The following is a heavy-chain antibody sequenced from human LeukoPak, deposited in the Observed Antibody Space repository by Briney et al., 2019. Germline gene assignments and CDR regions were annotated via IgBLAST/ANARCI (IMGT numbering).Heavy chain of an antibody. D-gene: IGHD4-17*01. J-gene: IGHJ4*02. Sequence: GGSLRLSCAASGFTFSRNWMGWVRQAPGRGLEWVANIKQDGSDKYYVDSVKGRFTISRDNAKTSLFLQMNSLRAEDTAVYYCAREVYGDNYFDYWGQGTLVTVAS. CDR2: IKQDGSDK. CDR3: AREVYGDNYFDY. CDR1: GFTFSRNW. V-gene: IGHV3-7*05.